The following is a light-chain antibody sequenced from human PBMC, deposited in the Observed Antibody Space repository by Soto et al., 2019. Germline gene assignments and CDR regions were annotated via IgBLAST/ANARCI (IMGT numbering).Light chain of an antibody. CDR1: RSLSNT. Sequence: EIVLTQSPATLSVSPGERATLSCRASRSLSNTLAWYQQRPGQAPRLLIYGASTRATGVPARFSGSGSGTAFALTIDRLQSEDAAIYYCHQYNTWPPITLGQGTRLEIK. CDR3: HQYNTWPPIT. J-gene: IGKJ5*01. V-gene: IGKV3-15*01. CDR2: GAS.